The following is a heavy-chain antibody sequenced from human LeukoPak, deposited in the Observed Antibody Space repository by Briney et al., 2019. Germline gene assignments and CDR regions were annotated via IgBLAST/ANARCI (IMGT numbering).Heavy chain of an antibody. Sequence: PSETLSLTCTVSGGSINSYYWSWIRQPPGKGLEWIGYIYYSGSTNYNPSLKSRVTISVDTSKNQFSLKQSSVTAADTAVYYCARSTYYYDSSGYYPEYYFDYWGQGTLVTVSS. D-gene: IGHD3-22*01. CDR1: GGSINSYY. J-gene: IGHJ4*02. CDR3: ARSTYYYDSSGYYPEYYFDY. CDR2: IYYSGST. V-gene: IGHV4-59*01.